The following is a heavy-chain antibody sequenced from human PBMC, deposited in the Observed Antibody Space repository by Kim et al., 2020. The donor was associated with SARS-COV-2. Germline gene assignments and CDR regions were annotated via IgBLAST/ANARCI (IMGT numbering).Heavy chain of an antibody. V-gene: IGHV4-59*08. CDR3: AVRNHFFFFDY. CDR1: GASISSYY. D-gene: IGHD1-1*01. J-gene: IGHJ4*02. Sequence: SETLSLTCTVSGASISSYYWTWIRHPPGKGLEWIGYISYSGSTNYNPSLKSRVTISIDTSKNQFSLKLSSVTAADTAVYYWAVRNHFFFFDYWGQGTLVT. CDR2: ISYSGST.